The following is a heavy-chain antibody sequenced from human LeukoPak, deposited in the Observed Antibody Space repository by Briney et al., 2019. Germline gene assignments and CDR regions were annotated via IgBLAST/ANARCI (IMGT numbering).Heavy chain of an antibody. D-gene: IGHD3-22*01. CDR3: AKKRDPYDSSGYYSDHFDY. CDR2: ISYDGSNK. CDR1: GFTFSSYA. J-gene: IGHJ4*02. V-gene: IGHV3-30*04. Sequence: GGSLRLSCAASGFTFSSYAMHWVRQAPGKGLEWVAVISYDGSNKYYADSVKGRFTISRDNSKNTLYLQMNSLRAEDTAVYYCAKKRDPYDSSGYYSDHFDYWGQGTLVTVSS.